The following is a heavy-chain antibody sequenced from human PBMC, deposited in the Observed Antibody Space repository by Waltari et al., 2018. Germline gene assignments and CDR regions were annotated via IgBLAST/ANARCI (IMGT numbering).Heavy chain of an antibody. CDR3: ARGRSVYDY. J-gene: IGHJ4*02. Sequence: EVQLVESGGGLVQPGESLRLSCSASAFTFGAYEMNWVRQSPGNGLEWVSCIRASGSVIYYADSGKGRFTISRDNARNSLYLQLNSLTAEDTAIYYCARGRSVYDYWGQGTLVTVSS. CDR2: IRASGSVI. D-gene: IGHD6-6*01. V-gene: IGHV3-48*03. CDR1: AFTFGAYE.